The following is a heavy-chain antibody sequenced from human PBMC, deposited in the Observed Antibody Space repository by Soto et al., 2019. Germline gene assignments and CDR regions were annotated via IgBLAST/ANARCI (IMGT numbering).Heavy chain of an antibody. D-gene: IGHD2-21*01. CDR3: GVAPRYYYYGMDV. V-gene: IGHV3-23*01. J-gene: IGHJ6*02. Sequence: GGSLRLSCAASGFTFSSYAMSWVRQAPGKGLEWVSAISGSGGSTYYADSVKGRFTISRDNSKNTLYLQMNSLRAEDTAVYYCGVAPRYYYYGMDVWGQGTTVTVSS. CDR2: ISGSGGST. CDR1: GFTFSSYA.